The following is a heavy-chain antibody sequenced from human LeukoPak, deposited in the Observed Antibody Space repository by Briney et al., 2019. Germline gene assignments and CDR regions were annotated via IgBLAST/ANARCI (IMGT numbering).Heavy chain of an antibody. CDR2: IRGNGDT. CDR3: TRGRGSYSLDY. D-gene: IGHD1-26*01. V-gene: IGHV3-23*01. CDR1: GLSFSSFA. Sequence: GGSLRLSCAASGLSFSSFAMSWVRQGPARGLEWVSSIRGNGDTFYADSVKGRFTISRDNSKNTLYLQMNSLRAEDTAIYYCTRGRGSYSLDYWGRGTLVTVSS. J-gene: IGHJ4*02.